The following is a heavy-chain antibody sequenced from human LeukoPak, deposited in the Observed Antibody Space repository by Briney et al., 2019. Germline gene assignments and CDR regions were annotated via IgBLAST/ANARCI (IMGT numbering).Heavy chain of an antibody. D-gene: IGHD3-9*01. CDR3: ARGQLRYFDWLPRRPGWFDP. Sequence: PSVKVSCKASGYTFTSYDINWVRQATGQGLEWMGWMNPNSGNTGYAQKFQGRVTMTRNTSISTAYMELSSLRSEDTAVYYCARGQLRYFDWLPRRPGWFDPGGQGTLVTVSS. CDR2: MNPNSGNT. V-gene: IGHV1-8*01. J-gene: IGHJ5*02. CDR1: GYTFTSYD.